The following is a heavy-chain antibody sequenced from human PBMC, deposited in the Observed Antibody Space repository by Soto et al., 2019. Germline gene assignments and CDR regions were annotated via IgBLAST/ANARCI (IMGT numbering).Heavy chain of an antibody. CDR3: ARLGSVDIVATAPFDY. J-gene: IGHJ4*02. CDR1: GYSFTSYW. Sequence: GESLKISCKGSGYSFTSYWIGWVRQMPGKGLEWMGIIYPGDSDTRYSPSFQGQVTISADKSISTAYLQWSSLKASDTAMYYCARLGSVDIVATAPFDYWGQGTLVTVSS. V-gene: IGHV5-51*01. CDR2: IYPGDSDT. D-gene: IGHD5-12*01.